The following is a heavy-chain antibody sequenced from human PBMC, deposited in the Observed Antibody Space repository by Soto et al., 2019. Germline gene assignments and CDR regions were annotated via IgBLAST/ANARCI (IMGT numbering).Heavy chain of an antibody. J-gene: IGHJ5*02. CDR3: AREAGVRYPFDP. CDR1: GASISNYY. D-gene: IGHD3-9*01. V-gene: IGHV4-59*01. Sequence: SESLSLTCTVSGASISNYYLSWIRQPPGKGLEWIGYIYYSGNTDYNPSLKSRVTISVDTSKNQFSLKLSSVTAADTAMYYCAREAGVRYPFDPWGQGTLVTVSS. CDR2: IYYSGNT.